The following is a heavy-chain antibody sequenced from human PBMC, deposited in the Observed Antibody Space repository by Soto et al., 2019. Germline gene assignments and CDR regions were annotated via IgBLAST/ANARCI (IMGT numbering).Heavy chain of an antibody. CDR1: GFTFSSYA. Sequence: PGGSLRLSCAASGFTFSSYAMSWVRQAPGKGLEWVSAISGSGGSTYYADSVKGRFTISRDNSKNTLYLQMNSLRAEDTAVYYCAKTRGGYCTNGVCYRYYYYYMDVWGKGTTVTVSS. CDR3: AKTRGGYCTNGVCYRYYYYYMDV. V-gene: IGHV3-23*01. J-gene: IGHJ6*03. D-gene: IGHD2-8*01. CDR2: ISGSGGST.